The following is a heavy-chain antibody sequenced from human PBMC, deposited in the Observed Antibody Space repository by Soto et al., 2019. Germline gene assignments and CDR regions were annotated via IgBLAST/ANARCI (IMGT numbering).Heavy chain of an antibody. Sequence: PSETLSLTCTVSGGSISSSSYYWGWIRQPPGKGLEWIGSIYYSGSTYYNPSLKSRVTISVDTSKNQFSLKLSSVTAADTAVYYCARYSSSSGFYYGMDVWGQGTTVTVSS. V-gene: IGHV4-39*01. CDR3: ARYSSSSGFYYGMDV. CDR1: GGSISSSSYY. CDR2: IYYSGST. D-gene: IGHD6-6*01. J-gene: IGHJ6*02.